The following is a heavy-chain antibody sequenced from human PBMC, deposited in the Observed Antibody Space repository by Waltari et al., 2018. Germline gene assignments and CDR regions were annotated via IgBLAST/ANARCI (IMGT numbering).Heavy chain of an antibody. J-gene: IGHJ5*02. D-gene: IGHD6-6*01. CDR1: GYTLTELS. Sequence: QVQLVQSGAEVKKPGASVKVSCKVSGYTLTELSMHWVRQAPGKGLEWSGGFDPEDVETIYAQKFQGMVTMTEDTSTDTAYMELSSLRSEDTAVYYCATDARAARRDWFDPWGQGTLVTVSS. CDR2: FDPEDVET. CDR3: ATDARAARRDWFDP. V-gene: IGHV1-24*01.